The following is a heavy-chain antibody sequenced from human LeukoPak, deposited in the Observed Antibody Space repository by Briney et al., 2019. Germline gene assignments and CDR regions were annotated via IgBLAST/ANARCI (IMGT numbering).Heavy chain of an antibody. Sequence: PSETLSLTCTVSGYSISSGYYWGWIRQPPGQGLEWIGSIYHSGSTYYNPSLKSRVTISVGTSKNQFSLKLSSVTAADTAVYYCARGGGVGNRFDYWGQGTLVTVSS. CDR3: ARGGGVGNRFDY. J-gene: IGHJ4*02. CDR1: GYSISSGYY. D-gene: IGHD2-8*02. V-gene: IGHV4-38-2*02. CDR2: IYHSGST.